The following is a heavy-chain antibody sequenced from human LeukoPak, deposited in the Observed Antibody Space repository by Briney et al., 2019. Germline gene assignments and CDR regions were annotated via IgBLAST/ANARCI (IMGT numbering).Heavy chain of an antibody. CDR1: GFTFSSYS. J-gene: IGHJ4*02. Sequence: PGGSLRLSCAASGFTFSSYSMNWVRQAPGKGLEWVSSISSSSSYIYYADSVKGRFTISRDNAKNSLYLQMNSLRAEDTAVYYCARTQEVKGYCSGGSCYRIDYWGQGPVVPVSS. CDR2: ISSSSSYI. D-gene: IGHD2-15*01. V-gene: IGHV3-21*01. CDR3: ARTQEVKGYCSGGSCYRIDY.